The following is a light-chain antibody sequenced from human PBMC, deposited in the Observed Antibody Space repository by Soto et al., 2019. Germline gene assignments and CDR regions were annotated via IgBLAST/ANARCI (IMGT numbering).Light chain of an antibody. Sequence: EIVMTQSPATLSVSPGGRATLSCSASQSVGSNLAWYQQKPGQAPRLLIYAASTRATGIPARFSGSGSGTEFTLTISSLQSEDFAVYYCQQYNNWSFGQGTRLENK. CDR3: QQYNNWS. CDR2: AAS. V-gene: IGKV3-15*01. CDR1: QSVGSN. J-gene: IGKJ5*01.